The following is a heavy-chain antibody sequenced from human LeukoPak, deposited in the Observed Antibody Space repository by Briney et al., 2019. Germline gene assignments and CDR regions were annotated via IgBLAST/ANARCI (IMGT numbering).Heavy chain of an antibody. CDR3: ARDEGSSGWYVSETLDY. Sequence: GGSLRLSCEASGFTFSSSWMSWVRQAPGKGLEWVANIKQDGSEKYYVDSVKGRFIISRDNAKNSLYQQMNSLRAEDTAVYYCARDEGSSGWYVSETLDYWGQGTLVTVSS. CDR1: GFTFSSSW. V-gene: IGHV3-7*03. D-gene: IGHD6-19*01. J-gene: IGHJ4*02. CDR2: IKQDGSEK.